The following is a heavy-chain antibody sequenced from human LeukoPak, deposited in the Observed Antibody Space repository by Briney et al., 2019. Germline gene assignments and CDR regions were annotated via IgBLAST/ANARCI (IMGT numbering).Heavy chain of an antibody. CDR1: GGSISSYY. D-gene: IGHD3-10*01. Sequence: SETLSLTCTVSGGSISSYYWSWIRQPPGKGLEWIGYIYYSGSTNYNPSLKSRVTISVDTSKNQFSLKLNSVTAEDTAVYYCARDRGYYGSGSYKLRDVVGFDPWGQGTLVTVSS. J-gene: IGHJ5*02. V-gene: IGHV4-59*01. CDR3: ARDRGYYGSGSYKLRDVVGFDP. CDR2: IYYSGST.